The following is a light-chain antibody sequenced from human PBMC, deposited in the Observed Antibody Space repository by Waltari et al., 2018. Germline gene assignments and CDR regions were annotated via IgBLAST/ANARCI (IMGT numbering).Light chain of an antibody. J-gene: IGKJ4*01. Sequence: VVTQSPATLSVSPGKTVTLSCRASQRVNTNLAWYQQKPGQAPRLLIFAASTRAPGIPSRFGGSVSGTEFTLTITSLQFDDVGVYFCQQYHKWPPGGFGGGAKVEIE. CDR3: QQYHKWPPGG. CDR1: QRVNTN. V-gene: IGKV3-15*01. CDR2: AAS.